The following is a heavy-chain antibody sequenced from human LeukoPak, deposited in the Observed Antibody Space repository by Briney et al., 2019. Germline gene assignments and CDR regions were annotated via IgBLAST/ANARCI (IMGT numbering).Heavy chain of an antibody. CDR1: GYSFTSYW. CDR3: ARQREIVAPGFDY. Sequence: GESLKISCKGSGYSFTSYWIGWVRQMPGKGLEWMGIIYPGDSDTRYSPSFQGQVTISADKSISTAYLQWSSLKASDTVMYYCARQREIVAPGFDYWGQGTLVTVSS. V-gene: IGHV5-51*01. CDR2: IYPGDSDT. D-gene: IGHD3-22*01. J-gene: IGHJ4*02.